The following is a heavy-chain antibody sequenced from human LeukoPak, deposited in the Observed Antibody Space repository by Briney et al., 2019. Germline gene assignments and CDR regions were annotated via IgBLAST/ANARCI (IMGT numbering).Heavy chain of an antibody. J-gene: IGHJ6*04. D-gene: IGHD2-2*01. V-gene: IGHV1-2*02. Sequence: ASVKVSCKASGYTFTGYYMHWVRQAPGQGLEWMGWINPNSGGTNYAQKFQGRVTMTRDTSISTAYMELSRLRSDDTAVYYCARDQDEGVVPFVWGKGTTVTVSS. CDR1: GYTFTGYY. CDR2: INPNSGGT. CDR3: ARDQDEGVVPFV.